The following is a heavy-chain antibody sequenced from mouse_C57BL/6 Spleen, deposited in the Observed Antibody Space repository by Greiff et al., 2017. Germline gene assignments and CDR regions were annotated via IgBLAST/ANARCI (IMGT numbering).Heavy chain of an antibody. V-gene: IGHV1-15*01. CDR2: IDPETGGT. D-gene: IGHD3-2*02. CDR1: GYTFTDYE. Sequence: QVQLQQSGAELVRPGASVTLSCKASGYTFTDYEMHWVKQTPVHGLEWIGAIDPETGGTAYNQKFKGKAILTADTSSTTAYMELRSLTSEDSAVYYCTRPRSSGYETWFAYWGQGTLVTVSA. CDR3: TRPRSSGYETWFAY. J-gene: IGHJ3*01.